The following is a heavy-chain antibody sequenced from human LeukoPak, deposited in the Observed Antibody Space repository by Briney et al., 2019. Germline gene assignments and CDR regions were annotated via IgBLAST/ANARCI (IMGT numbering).Heavy chain of an antibody. CDR1: GGTFSSYT. D-gene: IGHD6-13*01. J-gene: IGHJ4*02. Sequence: SVKVSCKASGGTFSSYTISWVRQAPRQGLEWMGRIIPILGIANYAQKFQGRVTITADKSTSTAYMELSSLRSEDTAVYYCARGGSSSSDDYWGQGTLVTVSS. V-gene: IGHV1-69*02. CDR3: ARGGSSSSDDY. CDR2: IIPILGIA.